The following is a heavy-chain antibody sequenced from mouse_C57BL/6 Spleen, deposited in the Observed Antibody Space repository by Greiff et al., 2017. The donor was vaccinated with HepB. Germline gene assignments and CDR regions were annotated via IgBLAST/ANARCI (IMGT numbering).Heavy chain of an antibody. D-gene: IGHD1-1*01. V-gene: IGHV1-19*01. J-gene: IGHJ2*01. Sequence: EVQLQQSGLVLVKPGASVKMSCKASGYTFTDYYMNWVKQSHGKSLEWIGVINPYNGGTSYNQKFKGKATLTVDKSSSTAYMELNSLTSEDSAVYYCARERDYGSFDYWGQGTTLTVSS. CDR2: INPYNGGT. CDR1: GYTFTDYY. CDR3: ARERDYGSFDY.